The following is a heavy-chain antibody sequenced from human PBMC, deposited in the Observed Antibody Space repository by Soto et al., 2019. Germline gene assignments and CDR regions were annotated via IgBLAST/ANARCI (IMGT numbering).Heavy chain of an antibody. Sequence: QVQLVQSAAEVKKPGASVKVSCKASGYTLTNYAISWVRQAPGQVPEWMGWINTYNGNSNYAQKFQGRGTMTTDTSTNTAYMELRSLTSDDTAVDYCARDCTGGSCFCIYWGQGTLVTVSS. D-gene: IGHD2-15*01. CDR3: ARDCTGGSCFCIY. V-gene: IGHV1-18*01. J-gene: IGHJ4*02. CDR1: GYTLTNYA. CDR2: INTYNGNS.